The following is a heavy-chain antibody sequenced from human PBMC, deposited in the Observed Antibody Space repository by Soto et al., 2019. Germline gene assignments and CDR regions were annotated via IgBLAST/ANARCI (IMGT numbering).Heavy chain of an antibody. D-gene: IGHD1-1*01. CDR3: ARSGDNYNRLDY. Sequence: GGSLRLSCEGSGFTFSYYYISWIRQAPGKGLEWISYSSNSGTFSRYADSVKGRFSISRDNTKNLLYLQMNSLRAEDTAVYYCARSGDNYNRLDYWGQGTPVTVSS. CDR1: GFTFSYYY. J-gene: IGHJ4*02. V-gene: IGHV3-11*06. CDR2: SSNSGTFS.